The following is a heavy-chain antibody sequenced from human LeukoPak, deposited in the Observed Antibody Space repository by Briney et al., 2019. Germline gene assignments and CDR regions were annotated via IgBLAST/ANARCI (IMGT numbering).Heavy chain of an antibody. J-gene: IGHJ4*02. D-gene: IGHD5-18*01. CDR2: IRYDGSNK. V-gene: IGHV3-30*02. Sequence: GGSLRLSCAASGFTFSSYGMHWVRQAPGKGLEWVAFIRYDGSNKYYADSVKGRFTISRDNSKDTLYLQMNSLRAEDTAVYYCAKAFLIRGRVQLWPFDYWGQGTLVTVSS. CDR1: GFTFSSYG. CDR3: AKAFLIRGRVQLWPFDY.